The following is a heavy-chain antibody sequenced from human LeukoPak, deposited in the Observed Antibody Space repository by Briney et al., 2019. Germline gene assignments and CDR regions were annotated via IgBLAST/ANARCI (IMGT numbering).Heavy chain of an antibody. V-gene: IGHV4-59*08. Sequence: SETLSLTCTVSGGFISNHYWSWIRQPPGKGLEWIGNFHYSGSINYNPALKSRVTISVDTSKNQFSLKLSSVTAADTAVYYCARRTITMVRGVLSYYYYYGMDVWGQGTTVTVSS. CDR2: FHYSGSI. D-gene: IGHD3-10*01. J-gene: IGHJ6*02. CDR3: ARRTITMVRGVLSYYYYYGMDV. CDR1: GGFISNHY.